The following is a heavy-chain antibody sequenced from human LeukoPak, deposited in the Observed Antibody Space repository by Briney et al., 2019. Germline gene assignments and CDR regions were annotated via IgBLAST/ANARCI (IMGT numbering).Heavy chain of an antibody. Sequence: ASVTVSFTASGYTFTSYYMHWVRQAPGQGLEWMGIINPSGGSTSYAQEFQGRVTMTRDTSTSTVYMELSSLRSEDAAVYYCARDRDIVVVPAADDASDIWGQGTMVTVSS. CDR3: ARDRDIVVVPAADDASDI. CDR2: INPSGGST. D-gene: IGHD2-2*01. J-gene: IGHJ3*02. CDR1: GYTFTSYY. V-gene: IGHV1-46*01.